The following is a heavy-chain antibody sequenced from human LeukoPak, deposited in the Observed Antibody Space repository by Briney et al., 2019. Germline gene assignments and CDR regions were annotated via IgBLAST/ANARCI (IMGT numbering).Heavy chain of an antibody. CDR3: AKDLQWLVARFDY. V-gene: IGHV3-23*01. CDR2: ISGSGGST. D-gene: IGHD6-19*01. CDR1: GFTFSSYM. J-gene: IGHJ4*02. Sequence: GGSLRLSCAASGFTFSSYMMTWVRQAPGKGLEWVSAISGSGGSTYYADSVKGRFTISRDNSKNTLYLQMNSLRAEDTAVYYCAKDLQWLVARFDYWGQGTLVTVSS.